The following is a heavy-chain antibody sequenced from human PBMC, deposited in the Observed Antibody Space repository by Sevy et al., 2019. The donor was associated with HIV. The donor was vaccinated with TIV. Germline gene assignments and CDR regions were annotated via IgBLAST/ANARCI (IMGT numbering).Heavy chain of an antibody. Sequence: SETLSLTCTVSGGSISSSSYYWGWIRHPPGKGLEWIGSIYYSGSTYYNPSLKSRVTISVDTSKNQFSLKLSSVTAADTAVYYCARLDRYSSSWYKRYYGMDVWGQGTTVTVSS. CDR3: ARLDRYSSSWYKRYYGMDV. CDR1: GGSISSSSYY. V-gene: IGHV4-39*01. CDR2: IYYSGST. D-gene: IGHD6-13*01. J-gene: IGHJ6*02.